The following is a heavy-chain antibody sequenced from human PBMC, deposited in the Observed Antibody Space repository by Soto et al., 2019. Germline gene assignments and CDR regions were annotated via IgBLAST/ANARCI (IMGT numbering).Heavy chain of an antibody. CDR1: GFTFSNYG. D-gene: IGHD4-17*01. Sequence: QVQLVESGGGVVQPGRSLSLSCAASGFTFSNYGMHWVRQAPGKGLEWVAVISYDGSNKYYADSVKGRFTISRDNSKNTLYLQMNSLRAEDTAVYYCAKDSTPIYGDYPRIDYWGQGTLVTVSS. J-gene: IGHJ4*02. CDR2: ISYDGSNK. V-gene: IGHV3-30*18. CDR3: AKDSTPIYGDYPRIDY.